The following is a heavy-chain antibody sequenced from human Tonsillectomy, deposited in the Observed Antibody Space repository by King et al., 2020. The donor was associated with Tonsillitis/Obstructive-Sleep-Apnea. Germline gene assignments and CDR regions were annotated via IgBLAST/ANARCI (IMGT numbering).Heavy chain of an antibody. V-gene: IGHV3-74*01. Sequence: VQLVESGGGLVQPGGSLRLSCAASGFTFSSYWMHWVRQAPGKGLVWVSRINSDGSSTSYADSVKGRFTISRDNAKNTLYLQMNSLRAEDTAVYYCARGRGHGAYYYSYYYMDVWGKGTTVTVSS. CDR2: INSDGSST. J-gene: IGHJ6*03. CDR1: GFTFSSYW. D-gene: IGHD3-10*01. CDR3: ARGRGHGAYYYSYYYMDV.